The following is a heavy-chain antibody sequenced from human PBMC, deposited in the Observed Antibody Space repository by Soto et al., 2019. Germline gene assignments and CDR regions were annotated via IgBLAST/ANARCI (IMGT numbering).Heavy chain of an antibody. CDR2: IVVGSGNT. CDR3: AAIPGIAVADNYYYGMDV. V-gene: IGHV1-58*01. CDR1: GFTFTSSA. D-gene: IGHD6-19*01. J-gene: IGHJ6*02. Sequence: SVKVSCKASGFTFTSSAVQWVRQARGQRLEWIGWIVVGSGNTNYAQKFQERVTITRDMSTSTAYMELSSLRSEDTAVYYCAAIPGIAVADNYYYGMDVWGQGTTVTVSS.